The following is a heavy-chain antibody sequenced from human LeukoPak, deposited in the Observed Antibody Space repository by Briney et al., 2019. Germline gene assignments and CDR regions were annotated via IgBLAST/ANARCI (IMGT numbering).Heavy chain of an antibody. Sequence: GGSLRLSCAASGFTFDDYAMHWVRQAPGKGLEWVSGISWNSGSIGYADSVKGRFTISRDNAKNSLYLQMNSLRAEDTALYYCARGLGYCSSTSCYDIGYWGQGTLVTVTS. J-gene: IGHJ4*02. CDR1: GFTFDDYA. V-gene: IGHV3-9*01. CDR2: ISWNSGSI. D-gene: IGHD2-2*01. CDR3: ARGLGYCSSTSCYDIGY.